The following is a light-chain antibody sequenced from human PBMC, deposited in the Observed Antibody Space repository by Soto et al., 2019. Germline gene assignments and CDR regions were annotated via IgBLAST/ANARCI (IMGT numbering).Light chain of an antibody. J-gene: IGKJ1*01. CDR1: QSISSW. Sequence: DIQMTQSPSTLSASVGDRVTITCRASQSISSWLAWYQQKPGKAPKLLIYTASSCDSGVPSRFSGSGSGTEFTLTISSLQPDDFATYYCQQYNSYSRAFGQGTKVEIK. CDR2: TAS. CDR3: QQYNSYSRA. V-gene: IGKV1-5*03.